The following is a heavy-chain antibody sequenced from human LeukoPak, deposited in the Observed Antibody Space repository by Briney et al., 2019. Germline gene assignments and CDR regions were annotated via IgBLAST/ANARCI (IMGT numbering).Heavy chain of an antibody. Sequence: ASVKVCCKASGYTFTSYGISWVRQAPGQGLEWMGWISAYNGNTNYAQKLRGRVTMTTDTSTSTAYMELRSLRSDDTAVYYCARHYYGSGSYSPIRNNWFDPWGQGTLVTVSS. CDR1: GYTFTSYG. CDR2: ISAYNGNT. CDR3: ARHYYGSGSYSPIRNNWFDP. V-gene: IGHV1-18*04. D-gene: IGHD3-10*01. J-gene: IGHJ5*02.